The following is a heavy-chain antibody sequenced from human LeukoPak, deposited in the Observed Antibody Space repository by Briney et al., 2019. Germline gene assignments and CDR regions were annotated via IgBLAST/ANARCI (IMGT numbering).Heavy chain of an antibody. J-gene: IGHJ4*02. CDR1: GYTFSGYY. CDR2: INPNSGGT. Sequence: ASVKVSCKASGYTFSGYYMHWVRQAPGQGLEWMGWINPNSGGTNYAQKFQGRVTMTRDTSISTAYMELSRLRSDDTAVYYCAREVSYGAGFDYWGQGTLVTVSS. D-gene: IGHD3-10*01. CDR3: AREVSYGAGFDY. V-gene: IGHV1-2*02.